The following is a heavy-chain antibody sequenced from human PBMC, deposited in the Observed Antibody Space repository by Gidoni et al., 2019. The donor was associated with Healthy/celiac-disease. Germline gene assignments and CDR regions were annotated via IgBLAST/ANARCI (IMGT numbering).Heavy chain of an antibody. CDR1: GFTVSRNY. D-gene: IGHD2-15*01. V-gene: IGHV3-53*01. CDR2: IYSGGST. CDR3: ARDSGCSGGSCYSYLDY. J-gene: IGHJ4*02. Sequence: EVQLVESGGGLIQPGGSLRLSCAASGFTVSRNYMSWVRQAPGKGLEWVSVIYSGGSTYYADSVKGRFTISRDNSKNTLYLQMNSLRAEDTAVYYCARDSGCSGGSCYSYLDYWGQGTLVTVSS.